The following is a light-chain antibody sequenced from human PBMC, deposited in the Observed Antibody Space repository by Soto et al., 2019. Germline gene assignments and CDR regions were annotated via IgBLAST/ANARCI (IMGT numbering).Light chain of an antibody. CDR3: QQRGDWPA. CDR1: LSLSSY. V-gene: IGKV3-11*01. CDR2: DVS. Sequence: EVVLTQFPGTLSLSPGDRATLSFRASLSLSSYLTWYQHKPGQAPRLLFYDVSNRATGIPDRFSSSASGTNFTLTISSLEPEDFAIYYCQQRGDWPAFGQGTKVDNK. J-gene: IGKJ1*01.